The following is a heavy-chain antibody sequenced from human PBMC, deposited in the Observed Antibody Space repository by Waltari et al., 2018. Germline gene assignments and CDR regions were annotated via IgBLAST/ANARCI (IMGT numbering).Heavy chain of an antibody. J-gene: IGHJ4*02. CDR1: GLTFSSSA. Sequence: QVQLVESGGGVVQPGGSLRLSCAASGLTFSSSAIHWVRQAPGKGLEWLALIYYDGNNKYYADAGRGRITISRDNSKNTVFLQMNSLRAEDTAVYYCARGTATFYDSSGYYAPPGDWGQGALVTVSS. V-gene: IGHV3-30-3*01. CDR3: ARGTATFYDSSGYYAPPGD. D-gene: IGHD3-22*01. CDR2: IYYDGNNK.